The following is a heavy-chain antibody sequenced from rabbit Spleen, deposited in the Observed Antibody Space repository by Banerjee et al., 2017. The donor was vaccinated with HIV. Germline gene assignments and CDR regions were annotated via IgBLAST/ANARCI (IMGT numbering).Heavy chain of an antibody. CDR2: VNGGGSGTT. J-gene: IGHJ4*01. D-gene: IGHD6-1*01. V-gene: IGHV1S40*01. CDR1: GVSFSSSSY. CDR3: ARAENFDRYATDLGL. Sequence: QSLEESGGDLVKPGASLTLTCTASGVSFSSSSYMCWVRQAPGKGLEWIACVNGGGSGTTHYATWAKGRFTVSKTSSTTVTLQVPSLTAADTATYFCARAENFDRYATDLGLWGPGTLVTVS.